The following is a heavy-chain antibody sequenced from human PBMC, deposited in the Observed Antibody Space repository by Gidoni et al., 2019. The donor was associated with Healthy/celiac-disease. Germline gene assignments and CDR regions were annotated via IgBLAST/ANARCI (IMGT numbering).Heavy chain of an antibody. CDR3: AKDRHRLRIPPYYYYGMDV. Sequence: EVQLLASGGGLVQPGGSLRLSCAASGFTFSSYAIGWVRQAPGKGLEWVSAISGSGGSKYYADSVKGRFTISRDNSKNTLYLQMNSLRAEDTAVYYCAKDRHRLRIPPYYYYGMDVWGQGTTVTVSS. J-gene: IGHJ6*02. V-gene: IGHV3-23*01. CDR2: ISGSGGSK. CDR1: GFTFSSYA. D-gene: IGHD5-12*01.